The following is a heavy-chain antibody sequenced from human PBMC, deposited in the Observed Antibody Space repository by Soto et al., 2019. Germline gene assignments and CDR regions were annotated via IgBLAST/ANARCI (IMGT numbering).Heavy chain of an antibody. Sequence: GXSGKVSYRASCYTFASYGISWVRQAPVQGLEWMGWISAYNGNTNYAQKLQGRVTMTTDTSTSTAYMELRSLRSDDTAVYYCATRDDSSGYYLSGAFDIWGQGTMVTV. CDR2: ISAYNGNT. V-gene: IGHV1-18*01. D-gene: IGHD3-22*01. J-gene: IGHJ3*02. CDR1: CYTFASYG. CDR3: ATRDDSSGYYLSGAFDI.